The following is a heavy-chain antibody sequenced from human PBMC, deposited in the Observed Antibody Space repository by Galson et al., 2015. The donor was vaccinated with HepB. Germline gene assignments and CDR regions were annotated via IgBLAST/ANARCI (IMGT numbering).Heavy chain of an antibody. V-gene: IGHV3-7*03. CDR3: AKGDWMDV. CDR2: INQDGSEK. CDR1: GFTFGSFW. J-gene: IGHJ6*02. D-gene: IGHD2-21*02. Sequence: SLRLSCAASGFTFGSFWMNWVRQAPGKGLEWVANINQDGSEKYYVDSLKGRFTISRDNDKNSVYLQMDSLRAEDTAVYFCAKGDWMDVWGQGTTVTVSS.